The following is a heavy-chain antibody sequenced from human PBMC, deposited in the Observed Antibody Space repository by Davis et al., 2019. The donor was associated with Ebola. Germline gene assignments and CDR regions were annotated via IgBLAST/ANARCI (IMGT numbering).Heavy chain of an antibody. CDR3: VQGSEDIVVVVADY. CDR1: GFTFSSYG. CDR2: ISYDGSNK. Sequence: GESLKISCAASGFTFSSYGMHWVRQAPGKGLEWVAVISYDGSNKYYADSVKGRFTISRDNSKNTLYLQMNSLRAEDTAVYYCVQGSEDIVVVVADYWGQGTLVTVSS. V-gene: IGHV3-30*03. D-gene: IGHD2-15*01. J-gene: IGHJ4*02.